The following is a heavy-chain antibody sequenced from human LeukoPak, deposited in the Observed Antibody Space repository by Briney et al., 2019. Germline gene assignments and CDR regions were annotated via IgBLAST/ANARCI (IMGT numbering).Heavy chain of an antibody. CDR2: ISYDGSNK. CDR1: GFTFNNYG. D-gene: IGHD3-3*01. J-gene: IGHJ4*02. CDR3: ARDSDTPLEFVYYFDY. Sequence: PGVSLRLSCAASGFTFNNYGMHWVRQAPDKGLEWVAVISYDGSNKYYAYSVKGRFTISRDNSKNTLYLKMSSLRAEDTAVYYCARDSDTPLEFVYYFDYWGQGHLVTVSS. V-gene: IGHV3-30*19.